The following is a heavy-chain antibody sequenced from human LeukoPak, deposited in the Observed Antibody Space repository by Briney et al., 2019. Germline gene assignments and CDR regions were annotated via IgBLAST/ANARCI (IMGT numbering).Heavy chain of an antibody. Sequence: GGSLRLSCAASGFTFSSYWMSWVRQAPGKGLEWVANIKQDGSEKYYVDSVKGRFTISRDNAKNSLYLQMNSLRAEDTAVYYCARLGSAGSPSYYYYYYMDVWGKGTTVTISS. V-gene: IGHV3-7*01. CDR1: GFTFSSYW. CDR2: IKQDGSEK. J-gene: IGHJ6*03. D-gene: IGHD3-10*01. CDR3: ARLGSAGSPSYYYYYYMDV.